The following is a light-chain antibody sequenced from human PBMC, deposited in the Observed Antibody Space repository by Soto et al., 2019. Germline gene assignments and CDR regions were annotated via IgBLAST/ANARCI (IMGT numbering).Light chain of an antibody. CDR2: GTS. V-gene: IGKV3-15*01. CDR1: QSVSSN. CDR3: QQYNKWPSIT. J-gene: IGKJ5*01. Sequence: EIVMTQSPATLSVSPGERATLSCRASQSVSSNLAWYQQKPGQAPRLLIYGTSTRATGIPARFSGSGSGTEFTLTISNLQSEDFAFYYCQQYNKWPSITFGQGTRLEI.